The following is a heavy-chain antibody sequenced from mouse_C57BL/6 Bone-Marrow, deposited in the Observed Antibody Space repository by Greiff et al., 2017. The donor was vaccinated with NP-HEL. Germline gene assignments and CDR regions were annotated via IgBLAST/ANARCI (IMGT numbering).Heavy chain of an antibody. CDR1: GYTFTSYW. D-gene: IGHD3-2*02. CDR3: ARDSSGYVPFAMDY. V-gene: IGHV1-52*01. Sequence: QVQLQQPGAELVRPGSSVKLSCKASGYTFTSYWMHWVKQRPIQGLEWIGNIDPSDSETHYNQKFKDKATLTVDKSSSTSYMQLSSLTSADSAVYYGARDSSGYVPFAMDYWGQGTSVTVSS. J-gene: IGHJ4*01. CDR2: IDPSDSET.